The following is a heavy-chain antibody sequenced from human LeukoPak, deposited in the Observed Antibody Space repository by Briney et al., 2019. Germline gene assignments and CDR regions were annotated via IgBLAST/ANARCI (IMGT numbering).Heavy chain of an antibody. CDR3: AKSIVVVPAATELFDY. D-gene: IGHD2-2*01. V-gene: IGHV3-23*01. Sequence: GGSLRLSCAASGFTFSSYAMSWVRQAPGKGLEWVSAISGSGGSTYYADSVKGRFTIPRDNSKNTLYLQMNSLRAEDTAVYYCAKSIVVVPAATELFDYWGQGTLVTVSS. CDR1: GFTFSSYA. J-gene: IGHJ4*02. CDR2: ISGSGGST.